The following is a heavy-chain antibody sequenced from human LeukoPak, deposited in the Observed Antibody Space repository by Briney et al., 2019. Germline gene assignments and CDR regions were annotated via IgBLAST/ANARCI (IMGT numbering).Heavy chain of an antibody. CDR2: ISSSGSTI. J-gene: IGHJ4*02. CDR3: ARGTAAAGHYW. D-gene: IGHD6-13*01. CDR1: GFTFSSYA. Sequence: GGSLRLSCAAPGFTFSSYAMSWVRQAPGKGLEWVSYISSSGSTIYYADSVKGRFTISRDNAKNSLYLQMNSLRAEDTAVYYCARGTAAAGHYWWGQGTLVTVSS. V-gene: IGHV3-48*04.